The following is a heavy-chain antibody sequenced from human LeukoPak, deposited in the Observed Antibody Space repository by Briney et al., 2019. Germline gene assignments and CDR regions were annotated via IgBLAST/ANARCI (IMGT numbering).Heavy chain of an antibody. D-gene: IGHD2-15*01. CDR3: ARGIVVVVAATGDAFDI. J-gene: IGHJ3*02. CDR1: GFTFSSYS. V-gene: IGHV3-21*04. Sequence: GSLRLSCAASGFTFSSYSMNWVRQAPGKGLEWVSSISSSSSYIYYADSVKGRFTISRDNSKNTLYLQMNSLRAEDTAVYYCARGIVVVVAATGDAFDIWGQGTMVTVSS. CDR2: ISSSSSYI.